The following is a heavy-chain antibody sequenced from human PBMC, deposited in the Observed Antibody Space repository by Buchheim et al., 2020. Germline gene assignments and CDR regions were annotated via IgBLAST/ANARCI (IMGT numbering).Heavy chain of an antibody. CDR1: GFIFSNYA. D-gene: IGHD2/OR15-2a*01. J-gene: IGHJ6*03. CDR3: ARIKFYLLHYMDV. Sequence: EVQLLESGGTLKQPRGSLRLSCATSGFIFSNYAMSWVRQAPGKGLEWVSGISGSDGRTYYADSVRGRFTIARDNSKNTLYLQMNSLRAEDTAVYYCARIKFYLLHYMDVWGRGTT. CDR2: ISGSDGRT. V-gene: IGHV3-23*01.